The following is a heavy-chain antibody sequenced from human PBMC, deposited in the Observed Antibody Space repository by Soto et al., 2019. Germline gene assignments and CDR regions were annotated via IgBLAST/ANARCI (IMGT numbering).Heavy chain of an antibody. J-gene: IGHJ6*02. CDR3: ARGGVAARLISLYYYYGMDV. CDR2: MNPNSGNT. V-gene: IGHV1-8*01. D-gene: IGHD6-6*01. Sequence: QVQLVQSGAEVKKPGASVKVSCKASGYTFTSYDINWVRQATGQGLEWMGWMNPNSGNTGYAQKFQGRVTMTRNTSIRTAYMELSSLRSEDTAVYYCARGGVAARLISLYYYYGMDVWGQGTTVTVSS. CDR1: GYTFTSYD.